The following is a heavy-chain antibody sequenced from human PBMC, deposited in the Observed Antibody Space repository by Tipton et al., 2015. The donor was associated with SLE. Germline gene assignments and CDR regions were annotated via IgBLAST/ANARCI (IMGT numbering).Heavy chain of an antibody. CDR3: ARHYCTGDGCYSAVGDS. V-gene: IGHV4-38-2*01. CDR2: MYHSGNT. D-gene: IGHD2-15*01. CDR1: GYSISSGYY. J-gene: IGHJ4*02. Sequence: LRLSCGVSGYSISSGYYWGWIRQPPGKGLEWIASMYHSGNTYYNPSLKSRVTISLDMSNNQFSLLLSSVTAADTAVYYCARHYCTGDGCYSAVGDSWGQGTLVIISS.